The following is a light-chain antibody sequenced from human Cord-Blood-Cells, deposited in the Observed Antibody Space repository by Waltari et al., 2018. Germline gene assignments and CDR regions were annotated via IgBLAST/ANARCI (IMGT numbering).Light chain of an antibody. V-gene: IGKV3-11*01. J-gene: IGKJ1*01. CDR3: QQRSNWPRT. CDR1: QSVSSY. Sequence: EFVFTQSPATLPLSPGERATPSCRASQSVSSYLAWYQQKPGQAPRLLIYDASNRATGIPARFSGSGSGTDFTLTISSLEPEDFAVYYCQQRSNWPRTFGQGTKVEIK. CDR2: DAS.